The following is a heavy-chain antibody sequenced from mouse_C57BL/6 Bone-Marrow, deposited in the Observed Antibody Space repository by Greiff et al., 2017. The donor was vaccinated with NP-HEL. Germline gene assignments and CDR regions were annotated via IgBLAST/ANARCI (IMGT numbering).Heavy chain of an antibody. J-gene: IGHJ1*03. V-gene: IGHV1-7*01. Sequence: QVQLQQSGAELAKPGASVKLSCKASGCTFTSYWMHWVKQRPGQGLEWIGYINPSSGYTKYNQKFKGKATLTVDTSSSTAYMQLSSLTSEDSAVYYCANLYYGSSYWYFDVWGTGTTVTVSS. CDR1: GCTFTSYW. CDR3: ANLYYGSSYWYFDV. CDR2: INPSSGYT. D-gene: IGHD1-1*01.